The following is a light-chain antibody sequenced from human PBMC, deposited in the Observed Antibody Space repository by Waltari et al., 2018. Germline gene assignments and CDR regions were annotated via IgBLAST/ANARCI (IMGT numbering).Light chain of an antibody. CDR3: QQYNTYSRT. CDR1: QSIITW. CDR2: KAS. J-gene: IGKJ1*01. V-gene: IGKV1-5*03. Sequence: DIQMTQSPSTLSAYVGDRVTITCRAMQSIITWLAWYQQRPGKAPKLLIYKASTLKSGVPSRFSGSGSGTEFTLTISSVQPEDFATYYCQQYNTYSRTFGQGTKVEIK.